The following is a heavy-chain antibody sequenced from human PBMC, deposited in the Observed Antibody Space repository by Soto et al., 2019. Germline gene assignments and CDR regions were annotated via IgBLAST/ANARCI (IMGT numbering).Heavy chain of an antibody. V-gene: IGHV1-2*02. CDR2: INPNSGDT. Sequence: DSVKVSCKASGYTFTGYYIHWVRQAPGRGLEWMGWINPNSGDTNYAQKFQGRVTMTRDTSIRTAYMELSRVRSDDTAVYYCARALATDYWGQGTLVTVSS. CDR3: ARALATDY. J-gene: IGHJ4*02. CDR1: GYTFTGYY.